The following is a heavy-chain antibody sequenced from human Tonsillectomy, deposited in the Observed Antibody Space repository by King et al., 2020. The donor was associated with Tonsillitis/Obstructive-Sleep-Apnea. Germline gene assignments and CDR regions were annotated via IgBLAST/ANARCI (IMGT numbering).Heavy chain of an antibody. V-gene: IGHV3-7*04. D-gene: IGHD2-15*01. Sequence: VQLVESGGGLVQPGGSLRLSCAASGFTFSSYWMSWVRQAPGKGLEWVANIKQDGSEKYYVDSVKGRFTISRDNAKNSLYLQMNSLRAEDTAVYYCARARSSGGSCCLLGYWGQGTLVTVSS. J-gene: IGHJ4*02. CDR1: GFTFSSYW. CDR2: IKQDGSEK. CDR3: ARARSSGGSCCLLGY.